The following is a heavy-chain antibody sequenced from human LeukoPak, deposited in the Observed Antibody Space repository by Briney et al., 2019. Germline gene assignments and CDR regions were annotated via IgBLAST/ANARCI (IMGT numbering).Heavy chain of an antibody. Sequence: GGSLRLSCAASGFTFSSYGMHWVRQAPGKGLEWVAVIWYDGSNKYYADSVKGRFTISRDNSKNTLYLQMNSLRAEDTAVYYCARDGRLRLGELSFSSSSLDYWGQGTLVTVSS. CDR2: IWYDGSNK. V-gene: IGHV3-33*01. J-gene: IGHJ4*02. CDR3: ARDGRLRLGELSFSSSSLDY. CDR1: GFTFSSYG. D-gene: IGHD3-16*02.